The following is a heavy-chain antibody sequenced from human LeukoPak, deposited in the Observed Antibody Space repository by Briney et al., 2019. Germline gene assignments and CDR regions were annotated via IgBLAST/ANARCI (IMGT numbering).Heavy chain of an antibody. CDR2: IKEDGREG. Sequence: GGSLRLSCAASGFTFSRYWMSWFRQAPGKGLEWVANIKEDGREGYYGGSVKSRFAISRDNAQNSLYLRMNSLRAEDTAVYYCARGDGCSSTSCYHIDFWGQGTLVTVSS. CDR1: GFTFSRYW. D-gene: IGHD2-2*01. V-gene: IGHV3-7*04. CDR3: ARGDGCSSTSCYHIDF. J-gene: IGHJ4*02.